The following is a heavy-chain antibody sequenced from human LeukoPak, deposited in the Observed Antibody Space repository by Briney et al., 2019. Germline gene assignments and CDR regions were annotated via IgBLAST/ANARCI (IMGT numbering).Heavy chain of an antibody. CDR3: ARTLGGESNWFDP. J-gene: IGHJ5*02. CDR2: IYYSGST. CDR1: GGSISSYY. Sequence: PSETLSLTCTVSGGSISSYYWSWIRQPPGKGLEWIGYIYYSGSTNYNPSLKSRVTISVDTSKNQFSLKLSSVTAADTAVYYCARTLGGESNWFDPWGQGTLVTVSS. V-gene: IGHV4-59*01.